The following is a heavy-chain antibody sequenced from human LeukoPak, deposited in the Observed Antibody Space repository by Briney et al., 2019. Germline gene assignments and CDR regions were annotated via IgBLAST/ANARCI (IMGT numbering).Heavy chain of an antibody. CDR2: IIPILGIA. D-gene: IGHD1-26*01. CDR1: GGTFSSYT. V-gene: IGHV1-69*04. Sequence: GASVKVSCKASGGTFSSYTISWVRQAPGQGLEWMGRIIPILGIANYAQKFQGRVTITADKSTSTAYMELSSLRSDDTAVYYCAREDSGTSRAFDVWGQGTMVTVSS. CDR3: AREDSGTSRAFDV. J-gene: IGHJ3*01.